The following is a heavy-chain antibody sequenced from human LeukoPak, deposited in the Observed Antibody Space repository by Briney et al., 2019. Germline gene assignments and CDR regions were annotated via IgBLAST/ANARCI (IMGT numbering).Heavy chain of an antibody. CDR1: GFTFSSYA. D-gene: IGHD3-22*01. J-gene: IGHJ4*02. Sequence: SGGSLRLSCAASGFTFSSYAMHWVRQAPGKGLEWVSVIYSGGSTYYADSVKGRFTISRDNSKNTLYLQMNSLRAEDTAVYYCARARGVSTGYRPIDYWGQGTLVTVSS. CDR2: IYSGGST. V-gene: IGHV3-53*01. CDR3: ARARGVSTGYRPIDY.